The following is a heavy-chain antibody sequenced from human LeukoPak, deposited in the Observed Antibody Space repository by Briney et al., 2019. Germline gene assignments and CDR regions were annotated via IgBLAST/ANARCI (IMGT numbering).Heavy chain of an antibody. CDR3: RRAKWVRGVSVDA. D-gene: IGHD3-10*01. J-gene: IGHJ5*02. V-gene: IGHV4-30-4*01. Sequence: SETLSLTCTVSGGSISSGDYYWSWIRQPPGKGLEWIGYIYYSGSTYYNPSLKSRVTISVDTSKNQFSPTLCSVTAADTAVYYCRRAKWVRGVSVDACGQRTLVTVSS. CDR1: GGSISSGDYY. CDR2: IYYSGST.